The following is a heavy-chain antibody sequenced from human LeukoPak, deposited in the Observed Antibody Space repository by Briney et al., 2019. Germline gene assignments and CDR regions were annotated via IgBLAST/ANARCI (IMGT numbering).Heavy chain of an antibody. J-gene: IGHJ4*02. V-gene: IGHV4-39*01. D-gene: IGHD4-11*01. CDR2: IYYSGST. CDR1: GGSIRITNSY. CDR3: ARLSYTDDY. Sequence: SETLSLTCTVSGGSIRITNSYWGWIRQPPGKGLEWIGSIYYSGSTYYNPSLRGRLTISVDTSKNQFSLRLRSVTAADTAVYYCARLSYTDDYWGQGTLVTASS.